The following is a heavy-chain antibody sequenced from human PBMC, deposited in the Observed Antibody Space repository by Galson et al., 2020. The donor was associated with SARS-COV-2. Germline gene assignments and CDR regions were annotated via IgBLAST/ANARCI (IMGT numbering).Heavy chain of an antibody. CDR1: GYTHTELS. CDR2: FDPDDGET. J-gene: IGHJ4*02. D-gene: IGHD3-10*01. Sequence: ASVKVSCKVSGYTHTELSMHWVRQAPGKGLEWMGGFDPDDGETIYAQKFPGRVTMTEDTSTDTAYMERSSLRSEDTAVYYCATSYAVLGVRGVIGYWGQGTLVTVSS. V-gene: IGHV1-24*01. CDR3: ATSYAVLGVRGVIGY.